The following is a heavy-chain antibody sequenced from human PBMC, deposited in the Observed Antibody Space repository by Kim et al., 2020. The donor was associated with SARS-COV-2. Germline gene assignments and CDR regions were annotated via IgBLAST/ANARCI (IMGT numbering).Heavy chain of an antibody. CDR3: ARGRGARWDCRVVYYVYYCMDP. Sequence: GGSLRLSCAASGFTFSSYSMNWVRQAPGKGLEWVSSIGSSGSYISYADSLKGRFTISRDNAKNSLYLQMNSLRAEDTAVYYCARGRGARWDCRVVYYVYYCMDPWGQGTPVTVS. CDR2: IGSSGSYI. V-gene: IGHV3-21*01. CDR1: GFTFSSYS. D-gene: IGHD3-10*02. J-gene: IGHJ6*02.